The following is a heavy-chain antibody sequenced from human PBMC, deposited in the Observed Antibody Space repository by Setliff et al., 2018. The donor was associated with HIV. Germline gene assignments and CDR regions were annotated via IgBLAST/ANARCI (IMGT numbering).Heavy chain of an antibody. CDR3: ARGEYYFDY. CDR1: GGSISSLNW. CDR2: IYHSGRT. Sequence: SETLSLTCAVSGGSISSLNWWSWVRQPPGKGLEWIGEIYHSGRTSYNPSLKSRASISVDKSKNQFSLKLSSVTAADTAVYYCARGEYYFDYWGQGTLVTVSS. J-gene: IGHJ4*02. V-gene: IGHV4-4*02.